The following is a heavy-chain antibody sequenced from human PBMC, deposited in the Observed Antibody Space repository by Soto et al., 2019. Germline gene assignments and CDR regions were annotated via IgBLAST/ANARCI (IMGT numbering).Heavy chain of an antibody. V-gene: IGHV4-59*01. CDR1: GGSISSYY. CDR2: IYYSGST. Sequence: PSETLSLTCTVSGGSISSYYWIWIRQPPGKGLEWIGNIYYSGSTNYNPSLKSRVTISVDTSNNQFSLKLSSVTAADTAVYYCSRVGGYYGDYPNFDYWGQGTRVTVSS. CDR3: SRVGGYYGDYPNFDY. J-gene: IGHJ4*02. D-gene: IGHD4-17*01.